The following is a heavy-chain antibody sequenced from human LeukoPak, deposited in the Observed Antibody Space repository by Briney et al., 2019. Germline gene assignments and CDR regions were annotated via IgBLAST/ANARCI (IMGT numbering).Heavy chain of an antibody. J-gene: IGHJ4*02. CDR1: GFTFRNYV. V-gene: IGHV3-23*01. D-gene: IGHD6-19*01. Sequence: PGGSLRPSCAASGFTFRNYVMNWVRQAPGKGLEWVSGISGSGDSTYYADSVKGRFTISRDNSKNTLYLQMNSLRVEDTAAYYCAKVRAPSGWFNSDYWGQGTLVTVSS. CDR3: AKVRAPSGWFNSDY. CDR2: ISGSGDST.